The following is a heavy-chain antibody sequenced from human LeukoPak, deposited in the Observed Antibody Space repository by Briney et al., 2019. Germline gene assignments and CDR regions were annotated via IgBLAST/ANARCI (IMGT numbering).Heavy chain of an antibody. CDR2: IYHSGST. CDR1: GYSIGSGYY. V-gene: IGHV4-38-2*01. Sequence: SETLSLTCAVSGYSIGSGYYWGWIRQPPGKGLEWIGSIYHSGSTYYNPSLKSRVTISVDTPKNQFSLKLSSVTAADTAVYYCARPTFGVVSIFDYWGQGTLVTVSS. D-gene: IGHD3-3*01. CDR3: ARPTFGVVSIFDY. J-gene: IGHJ4*02.